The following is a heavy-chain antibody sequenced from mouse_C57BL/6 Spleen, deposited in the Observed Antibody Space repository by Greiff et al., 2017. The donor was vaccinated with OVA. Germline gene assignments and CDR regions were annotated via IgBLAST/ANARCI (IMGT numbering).Heavy chain of an antibody. CDR2: IYPGSGNT. D-gene: IGHD4-1*01. CDR3: ARVGVGTAGYFDV. CDR1: GYTFTDYY. J-gene: IGHJ1*03. Sequence: QVQLQQSGAELVRPGASVKLSCKASGYTFTDYYINWVKQRPGQGLEWIARIYPGSGNTYYNEKFKGKATLTAEKSSSTAYMQLSSLTSEDSAVYFCARVGVGTAGYFDVWGTGTTVTVSS. V-gene: IGHV1-76*01.